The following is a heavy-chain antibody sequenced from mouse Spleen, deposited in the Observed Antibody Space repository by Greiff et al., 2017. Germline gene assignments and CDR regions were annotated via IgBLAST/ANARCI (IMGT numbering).Heavy chain of an antibody. D-gene: IGHD3-1*01. CDR2: ISNGGGST. Sequence: EVHLVESGGGLVQPGGSLKLSCATSGFTFSDYYMYWVRQTPEKRLEWVAYISNGGGSTYYPDTVKGRFTISRDNAKNTLYLQMSRLKSEDTAMYYCASYPGRFAYWGQGTLVTVSA. CDR3: ASYPGRFAY. CDR1: GFTFSDYY. V-gene: IGHV5-12*02. J-gene: IGHJ3*01.